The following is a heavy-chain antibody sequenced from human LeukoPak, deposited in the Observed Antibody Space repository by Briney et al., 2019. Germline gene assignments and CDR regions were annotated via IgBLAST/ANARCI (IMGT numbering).Heavy chain of an antibody. V-gene: IGHV4-59*01. CDR2: IYYSGST. D-gene: IGHD3-22*01. Sequence: PSETLSLTCTVSGGSISSYYWSWIRQPPGKGLEWIGYIYYSGSTNYNPSLKSRVTISVDTSKNQFSLKLSSVTAADTAVYYCARGVRHNYYDSKYYFDYWGQGTLVTVSS. J-gene: IGHJ4*02. CDR3: ARGVRHNYYDSKYYFDY. CDR1: GGSISSYY.